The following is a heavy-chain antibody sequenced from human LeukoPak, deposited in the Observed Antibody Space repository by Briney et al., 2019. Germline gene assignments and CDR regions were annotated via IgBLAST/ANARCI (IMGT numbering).Heavy chain of an antibody. J-gene: IGHJ6*03. V-gene: IGHV4-34*01. CDR2: INHSGST. CDR3: ARSGSYLRYYYYYMDV. Sequence: SETLSLTCAVYGGSFSGYYWSWIRQPPGKGLEWIGEINHSGSTNYNPSLKSRVTISVDTSKNQFSLKLSSVTAADTAVYYCARSGSYLRYYYYYMDVWGKGTTVTVSS. CDR1: GGSFSGYY. D-gene: IGHD1-26*01.